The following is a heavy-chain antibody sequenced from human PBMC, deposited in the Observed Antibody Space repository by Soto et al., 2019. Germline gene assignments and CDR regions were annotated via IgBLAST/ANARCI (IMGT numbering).Heavy chain of an antibody. D-gene: IGHD2-21*02. CDR3: AKDNREGDSYWYFDL. CDR2: ISGSGGST. V-gene: IGHV3-23*01. J-gene: IGHJ2*01. CDR1: GFTFSSYA. Sequence: EVQLLESGGGLVQPGGSLRLSCAASGFTFSSYAMSWVRQAPGKGLEWVSAISGSGGSTYYADSVKGRFTISRDNSKNMLYLQMNSLRAEDTAVYYCAKDNREGDSYWYFDLWGRGTLVTVSS.